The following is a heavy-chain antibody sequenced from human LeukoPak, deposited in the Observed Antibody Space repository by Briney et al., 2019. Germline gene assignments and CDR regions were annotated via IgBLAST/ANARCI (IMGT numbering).Heavy chain of an antibody. D-gene: IGHD4-17*01. V-gene: IGHV4-39*07. CDR2: IYYSGNT. Sequence: SETLSLTCTFSGGPISSSSYYWGWIRQPPGKGLEWIGSIYYSGNTYYNPSLKSRVTISVDTSKNQFSLKLSSVTAADTAVYYCASLDYGDYYFDYWGQGTLVTVSS. J-gene: IGHJ4*02. CDR1: GGPISSSSYY. CDR3: ASLDYGDYYFDY.